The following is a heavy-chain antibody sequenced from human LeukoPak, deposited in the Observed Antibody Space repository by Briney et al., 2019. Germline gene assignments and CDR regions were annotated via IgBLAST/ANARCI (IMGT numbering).Heavy chain of an antibody. CDR1: GYSLTSYW. V-gene: IGHV5-51*01. Sequence: GESLKISCKGSGYSLTSYWIGWVRQMSGKGLEWMGIINPADSDTRYSPSFQGQVIISADKSISTAYLQWSSLRASDTAIYYCASLGSVAAAGHYMDVWGKGTTVTVSS. J-gene: IGHJ6*03. CDR3: ASLGSVAAAGHYMDV. CDR2: INPADSDT. D-gene: IGHD6-13*01.